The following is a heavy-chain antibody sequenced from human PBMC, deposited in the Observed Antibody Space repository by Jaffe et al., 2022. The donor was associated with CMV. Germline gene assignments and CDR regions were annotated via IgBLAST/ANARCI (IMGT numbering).Heavy chain of an antibody. D-gene: IGHD6-19*01. CDR3: ARVFDIGVAVDY. Sequence: QVQLVQSGAEVKKPGASVKISCKTSGYTFTNYAISWVRQAPGQGLEWMGWISAYSGNTNYAQKLQGRLTMTTDTSTTTAYMELVSLRSDDTAMYFCARVFDIGVAVDYWGQGTLVTVSP. CDR1: GYTFTNYA. J-gene: IGHJ4*02. CDR2: ISAYSGNT. V-gene: IGHV1-18*01.